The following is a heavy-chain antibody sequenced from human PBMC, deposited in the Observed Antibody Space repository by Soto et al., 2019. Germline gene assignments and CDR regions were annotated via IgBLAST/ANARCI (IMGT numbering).Heavy chain of an antibody. D-gene: IGHD3-3*01. CDR1: GGSFSGYS. CDR3: AGAPIIGVVIQGWGYFDS. J-gene: IGHJ4*02. Sequence: SETLSLTCAVSGGSFSGYSWSWIRQPPGKGLEWIGEINQSGGTNYNPSLKSRVTISVDPSKNQISLKVTSVTAADTAVYYCAGAPIIGVVIQGWGYFDSWGQGTLVTVSS. V-gene: IGHV4-34*01. CDR2: INQSGGT.